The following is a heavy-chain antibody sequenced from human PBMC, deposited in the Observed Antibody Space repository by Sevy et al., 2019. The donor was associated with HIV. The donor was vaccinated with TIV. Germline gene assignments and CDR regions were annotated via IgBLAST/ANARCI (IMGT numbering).Heavy chain of an antibody. D-gene: IGHD2-2*01. J-gene: IGHJ4*02. V-gene: IGHV4-61*01. Sequence: SETLSLTCTVSGGSVSSGSYYWSWIRQPPGKGLEWIGYIYYSGSTNYNPSLKSRVTISVDTSKNQFSLKLSSVTAAETAVYYCARGNIVVVPATNRYYFDYWGQRTLVTVSS. CDR2: IYYSGST. CDR1: GGSVSSGSYY. CDR3: ARGNIVVVPATNRYYFDY.